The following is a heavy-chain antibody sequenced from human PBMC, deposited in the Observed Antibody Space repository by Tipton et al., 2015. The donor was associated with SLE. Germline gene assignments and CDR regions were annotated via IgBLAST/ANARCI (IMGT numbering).Heavy chain of an antibody. CDR3: ARELRAGYFDY. J-gene: IGHJ4*02. Sequence: TLSLTCAVYGGSFSGYYWSWIRQPPGKGLEWIGEINHSGSTNYNPSLKSRVTISVDMSKNQFSLKLSSVTAADTAVYYCARELRAGYFDYWGQGTLVTVSS. V-gene: IGHV4-34*01. D-gene: IGHD3-10*01. CDR1: GGSFSGYY. CDR2: INHSGST.